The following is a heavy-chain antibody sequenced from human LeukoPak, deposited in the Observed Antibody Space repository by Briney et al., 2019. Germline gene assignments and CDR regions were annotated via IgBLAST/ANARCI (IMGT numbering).Heavy chain of an antibody. D-gene: IGHD4-4*01. J-gene: IGHJ4*02. V-gene: IGHV1-69*04. CDR3: ARDISDRHYKRGDY. CDR2: IIPILGIA. CDR1: GGTFSSYA. Sequence: GASVKVSCKASGGTFSSYAISWVRQAPGQGLEWMGRIIPILGIANYAQKFQGRVTITADKSTSTAYMELSSLRSEDTAVYYCARDISDRHYKRGDYWGQGTLVTVSS.